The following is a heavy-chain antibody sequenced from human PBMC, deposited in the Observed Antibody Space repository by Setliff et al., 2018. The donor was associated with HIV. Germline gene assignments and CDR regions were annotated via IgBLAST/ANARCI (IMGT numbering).Heavy chain of an antibody. D-gene: IGHD2-21*02. CDR3: AREGDGIDF. J-gene: IGHJ4*02. Sequence: SETLSLTCTVSGGSITSITYYWGWIRQPPGKGLEWIGTVHYTGNTYHNPSLKRRVTISVDVSKNQISLKLTAVTAADSAVYYCAREGDGIDFWGQGTLVTVSS. CDR1: GGSITSITYY. V-gene: IGHV4-39*02. CDR2: VHYTGNT.